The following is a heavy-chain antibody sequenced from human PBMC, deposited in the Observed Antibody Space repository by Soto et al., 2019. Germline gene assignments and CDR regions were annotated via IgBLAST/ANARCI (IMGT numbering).Heavy chain of an antibody. CDR3: ARYDYDFWSGYYGMDV. J-gene: IGHJ6*02. CDR2: ISDDGSNK. D-gene: IGHD3-3*01. CDR1: GFTFSNYG. Sequence: PGGSLRLSCAASGFTFSNYGMHWVRQAPGKGLEWVAFISDDGSNKYYADSMKGRFTMSRDNSTSTAYMELRSLRSDDTAVYYCARYDYDFWSGYYGMDVWGQGTTVTVSS. V-gene: IGHV3-30*03.